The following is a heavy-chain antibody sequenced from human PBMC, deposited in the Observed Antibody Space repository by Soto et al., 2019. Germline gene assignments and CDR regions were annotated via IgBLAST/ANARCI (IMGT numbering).Heavy chain of an antibody. CDR1: GFPFSSYG. J-gene: IGHJ3*02. Sequence: GGSLRLSCAASGFPFSSYGMHWVRQAPGKGLDWVAVIWYDGSNKYYADPVKGRFTISRDNSKNTLYLQMNSLRVEDTAVYYCARALYTGSYFDPCDIWGQGTMVTVSS. CDR3: ARALYTGSYFDPCDI. CDR2: IWYDGSNK. D-gene: IGHD1-26*01. V-gene: IGHV3-33*03.